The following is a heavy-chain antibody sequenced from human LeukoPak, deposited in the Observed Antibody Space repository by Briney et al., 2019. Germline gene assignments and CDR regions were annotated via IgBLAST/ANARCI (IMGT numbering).Heavy chain of an antibody. Sequence: EGSLRLSCAASGFTFSSHLMHWVRHAQGRRLGWVSSIKGDGTAPNYADSVKGRFTISRDNAKSTLYLQMSSLRVEDTAVYHCVRNFATGDWGQGTLVTVSS. CDR1: GFTFSSHL. CDR2: IKGDGTAP. J-gene: IGHJ4*02. V-gene: IGHV3-74*01. CDR3: VRNFATGD. D-gene: IGHD1-14*01.